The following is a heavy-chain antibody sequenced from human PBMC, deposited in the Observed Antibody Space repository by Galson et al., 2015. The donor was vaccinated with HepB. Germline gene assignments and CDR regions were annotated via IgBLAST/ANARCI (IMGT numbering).Heavy chain of an antibody. CDR3: ARIRGRMVRGVIIHDAFDI. Sequence: PALVKPTQTLTLTCTFSGFSLSTSGMCVSWIRQPPGKALEWLALIDWDDDKYYSTSLKTRLTISKDTSKNQVVLTMTNMDPVDTATYYCARIRGRMVRGVIIHDAFDIWGQGTMVTVSS. CDR1: GFSLSTSGMC. D-gene: IGHD3-10*01. CDR2: IDWDDDK. J-gene: IGHJ3*02. V-gene: IGHV2-70*01.